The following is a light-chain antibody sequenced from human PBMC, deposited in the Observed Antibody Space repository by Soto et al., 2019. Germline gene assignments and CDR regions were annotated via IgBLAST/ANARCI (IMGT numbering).Light chain of an antibody. CDR2: DVT. J-gene: IGLJ2*01. V-gene: IGLV2-14*01. Sequence: QSVLTQPASVSGSPGQSITISCTGTSSDVGGYNYVCWYQQHPGKAPKLIIYDVTNRPSGVSDRFSASKSGNTASLSISGLQAEDEAYYYCSSYTSINTVLFGGGTKLTVL. CDR3: SSYTSINTVL. CDR1: SSDVGGYNY.